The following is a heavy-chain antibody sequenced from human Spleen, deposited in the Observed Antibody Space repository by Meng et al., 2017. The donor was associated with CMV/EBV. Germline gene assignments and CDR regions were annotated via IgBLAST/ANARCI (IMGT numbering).Heavy chain of an antibody. V-gene: IGHV1-2*02. CDR3: ARAVTGTTFDY. D-gene: IGHD1-7*01. CDR1: GYTFTGYY. Sequence: ASVKVSCKASGYTFTGYYMHWVRQAPGQGLEWMGWINPNSGGTNYAQKFQGRVTMTRDTSISTAYMELSRLRSDEAAVYFCARAVTGTTFDYWGQGTLVTVSS. J-gene: IGHJ4*02. CDR2: INPNSGGT.